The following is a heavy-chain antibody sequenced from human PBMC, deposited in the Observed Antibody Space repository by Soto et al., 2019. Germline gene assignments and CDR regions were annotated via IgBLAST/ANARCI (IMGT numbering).Heavy chain of an antibody. V-gene: IGHV3-23*01. CDR3: AKIGKAHSSSWYYFDY. D-gene: IGHD6-13*01. CDR2: ISGSGGST. CDR1: GFTFSSYA. Sequence: GGSLRLSCAASGFTFSSYAMSWVRQAPGKGLEWVSAISGSGGSTYYADSVKGRFTISRDNSKNTLYLQMNSLRAEDTAVYYCAKIGKAHSSSWYYFDYWGQGTLVTVSS. J-gene: IGHJ4*02.